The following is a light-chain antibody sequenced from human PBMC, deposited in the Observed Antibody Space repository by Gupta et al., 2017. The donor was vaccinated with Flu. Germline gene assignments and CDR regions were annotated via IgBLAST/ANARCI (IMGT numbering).Light chain of an antibody. V-gene: IGKV3-20*01. CDR1: QFVTSDY. CDR3: QQYWT. CDR2: SAS. Sequence: EIVLTQSPGTLSLPPGERATLSCRTSQFVTSDYFAWYQHKPGLTPRLLIYSASIRATGVPDRFSGGGSGTDFTLTISRLEPEDSAGYYCQQYWTFGPGTKVEIK. J-gene: IGKJ1*01.